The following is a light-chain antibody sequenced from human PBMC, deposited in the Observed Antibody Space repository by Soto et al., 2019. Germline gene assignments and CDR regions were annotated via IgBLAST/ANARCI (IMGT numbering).Light chain of an antibody. CDR2: KAS. CDR3: QQYNFYPRT. J-gene: IGKJ1*01. Sequence: DIQMTQSPSTLSASVGDTVTITCRASQSISSWLAWYQQKPGKAPKLLIYKASSLESGVPSRFSGSGSGTEFTLTISSLQPDDFAIYYCQQYNFYPRTFGQGTKVEIK. CDR1: QSISSW. V-gene: IGKV1-5*03.